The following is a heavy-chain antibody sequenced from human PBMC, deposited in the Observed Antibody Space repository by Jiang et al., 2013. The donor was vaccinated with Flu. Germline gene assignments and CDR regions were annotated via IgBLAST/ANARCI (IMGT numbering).Heavy chain of an antibody. CDR2: INPNSGGT. D-gene: IGHD1-26*01. V-gene: IGHV1-2*02. CDR3: ARGISGSYEIDDAFDI. Sequence: SGAEVKKPGASVKVSCKASGYTFTGYYMHWVRQAPGQGLEWMGWINPNSGGTNYAQKFQGRVTMTRDTSISTAYMELSRLRSDDTAVYYCARGISGSYEIDDAFDIWGQGTMVTVSS. CDR1: GYTFTGYY. J-gene: IGHJ3*02.